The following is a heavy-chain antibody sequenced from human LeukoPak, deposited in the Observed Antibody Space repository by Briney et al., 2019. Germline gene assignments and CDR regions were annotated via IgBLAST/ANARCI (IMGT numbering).Heavy chain of an antibody. CDR2: ISAYNGNT. CDR3: ARSLNNSWYRDGAFDI. J-gene: IGHJ3*02. Sequence: ASVKVSCKASGYTFTSYGISWVRQAPGQGLEWMGWISAYNGNTNYAQKLQGRVTMTTDTSTSTAYMELSSLRSEDTAVYYCARSLNNSWYRDGAFDIXXXGXMVTVSS. CDR1: GYTFTSYG. V-gene: IGHV1-18*01. D-gene: IGHD6-13*01.